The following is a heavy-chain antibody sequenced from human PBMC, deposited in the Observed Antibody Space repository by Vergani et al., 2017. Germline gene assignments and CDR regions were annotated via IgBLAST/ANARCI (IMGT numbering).Heavy chain of an antibody. V-gene: IGHV3-30*02. CDR3: AKDLRDYGDYNSPDY. J-gene: IGHJ4*02. D-gene: IGHD4-17*01. CDR1: GFTFSSYG. CDR2: IRYDGSNK. Sequence: QVQLVESGGGVVQPGGSLRLSCAASGFTFSSYGMHWVRQAPGKGLEWVAFIRYDGSNKYYADYVKGRFTISRDNSKNTLYLQMNSLRAEDTAVYYCAKDLRDYGDYNSPDYWGQGTLVTVSS.